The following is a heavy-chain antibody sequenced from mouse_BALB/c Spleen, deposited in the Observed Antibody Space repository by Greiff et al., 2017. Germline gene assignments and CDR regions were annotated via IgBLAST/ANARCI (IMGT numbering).Heavy chain of an antibody. V-gene: IGHV3-2*02. CDR3: ARLAY. CDR2: ISYSGST. CDR1: GYSITSDYA. J-gene: IGHJ3*01. Sequence: EVKLQESGPGLVKPSQSLSLTCTVTGYSITSDYAWNWIRQFPGNKLEWMGYISYSGSTSYYPSLKSRISITRDTSKNQFFLQLNSVTTEDTATYYCARLAYWGQGTLVTVSA.